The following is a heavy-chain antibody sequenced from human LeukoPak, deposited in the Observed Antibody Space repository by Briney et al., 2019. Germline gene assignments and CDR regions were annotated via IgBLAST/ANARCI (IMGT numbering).Heavy chain of an antibody. CDR1: GFTFNSYT. CDR2: ISSSSNYI. CDR3: AKSLNSGYDWEYFDY. Sequence: GGSLRLSCAASGFTFNSYTMNWVRQAPGKGLEWVSSISSSSNYIYYADSVKGRLTISRDDAKNSLYLQMNSLRAEDTAVYYCAKSLNSGYDWEYFDYWGQRTLVTVSS. V-gene: IGHV3-21*01. D-gene: IGHD5-12*01. J-gene: IGHJ4*02.